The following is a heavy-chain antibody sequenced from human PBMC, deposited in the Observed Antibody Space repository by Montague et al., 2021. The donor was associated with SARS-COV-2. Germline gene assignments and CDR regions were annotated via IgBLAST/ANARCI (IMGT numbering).Heavy chain of an antibody. D-gene: IGHD2-2*02. CDR2: INHSGSA. V-gene: IGHV4-34*01. CDR3: ARLGEGVVPAPILGVGPHYSYFYMDV. CDR1: GGSFSGYY. Sequence: SETLSLTCAVYGGSFSGYYWNWIRQPPGKGLEWIGEINHSGSANYNPSLKRRVTISVDTSKNQFSLKLNSVTAADTAVYYCARLGEGVVPAPILGVGPHYSYFYMDVWGKGATVTVSS. J-gene: IGHJ6*03.